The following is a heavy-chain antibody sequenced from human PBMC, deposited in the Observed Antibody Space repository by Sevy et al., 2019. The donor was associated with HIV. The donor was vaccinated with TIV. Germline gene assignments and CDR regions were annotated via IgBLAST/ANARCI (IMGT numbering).Heavy chain of an antibody. V-gene: IGHV1-18*04. CDR2: IRAYNGDT. CDR3: ARDSCSGGSCYQSGVY. CDR1: GYTFTSYT. D-gene: IGHD2-15*01. J-gene: IGHJ4*02. Sequence: ASVKVSCKASGYTFTSYTINWVRQAPGQGLDWMGGIRAYNGDTLYAQKFQGRVTMTTDTSTNTAYMELRSLRTDDTAVYYCARDSCSGGSCYQSGVYWGQGTLVTVSS.